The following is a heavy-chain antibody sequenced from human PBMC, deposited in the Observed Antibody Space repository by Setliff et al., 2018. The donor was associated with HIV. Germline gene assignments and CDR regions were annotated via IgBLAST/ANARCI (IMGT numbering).Heavy chain of an antibody. J-gene: IGHJ4*02. Sequence: SETLSLTCTVSGGSISSSSDYWVWIRQPPGKGLEWIGTIYYHGSTYYNPSLKSRVTISIDTSKSQSSLKLSSVTAADTAVYYCAGHGDYSGSGSPAFRYWGQGTLVTVSS. D-gene: IGHD3-10*01. CDR1: GGSISSSSDY. CDR2: IYYHGST. CDR3: AGHGDYSGSGSPAFRY. V-gene: IGHV4-39*01.